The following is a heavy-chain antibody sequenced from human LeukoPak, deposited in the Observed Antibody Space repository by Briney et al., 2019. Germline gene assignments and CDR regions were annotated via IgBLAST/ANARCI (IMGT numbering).Heavy chain of an antibody. D-gene: IGHD2-2*01. CDR1: GYTFTSYG. J-gene: IGHJ4*02. CDR3: ARDSVIVVVPAPPDY. Sequence: GASVKVSCKASGYTFTSYGISWVRQAPGQGLEWMGWISAYNGNTNYAQKLQGRVTMTTDTSTSTAYVELRSLRPDDTAVYYCARDSVIVVVPAPPDYWGQGTLVTVSS. V-gene: IGHV1-18*01. CDR2: ISAYNGNT.